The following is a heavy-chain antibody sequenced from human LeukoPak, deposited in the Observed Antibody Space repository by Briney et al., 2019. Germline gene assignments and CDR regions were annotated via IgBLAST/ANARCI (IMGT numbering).Heavy chain of an antibody. CDR1: GFTVSSNY. J-gene: IGHJ4*02. D-gene: IGHD6-19*01. Sequence: GGSLRLYCAASGFTVSSNYMSWVRQAPGKGLEWVSVIYSGGSTYYADSVKGRFTISRDNSKNTVYLQMNSLRAEDTAVYYCARDHDRGSGWLLTLGYWGQGTLVTVSS. V-gene: IGHV3-53*01. CDR2: IYSGGST. CDR3: ARDHDRGSGWLLTLGY.